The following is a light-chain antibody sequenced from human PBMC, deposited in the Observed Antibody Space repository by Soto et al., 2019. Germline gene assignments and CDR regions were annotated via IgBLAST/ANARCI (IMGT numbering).Light chain of an antibody. V-gene: IGLV2-8*01. CDR1: SGDIGGYDY. CDR3: SSYAGSNNPYV. Sequence: QSVLTQPPSASGSPGQSVTISCIGTSGDIGGYDYVSWYQQHPGKAPKLMIYEVTKRPLGVPDRFSGSKSGNTASLTVSGLQAEDEADYYCSSYAGSNNPYVFGTGTKLTVL. J-gene: IGLJ1*01. CDR2: EVT.